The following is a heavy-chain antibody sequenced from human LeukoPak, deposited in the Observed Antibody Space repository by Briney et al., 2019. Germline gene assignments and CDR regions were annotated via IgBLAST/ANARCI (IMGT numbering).Heavy chain of an antibody. V-gene: IGHV4-59*01. CDR2: IYYSGST. CDR1: GGSISSYY. D-gene: IGHD6-13*01. Sequence: SETLSLTCTVSGGSISSYYWSWIRQPPGKGLEWIGYIYYSGSTNYNPSLKSRVTIPVDTSKNQFSLKLSSVTAADTAVYYCARKNPAAAGIGVHNWFDPWGQGTLVTVSS. J-gene: IGHJ5*02. CDR3: ARKNPAAAGIGVHNWFDP.